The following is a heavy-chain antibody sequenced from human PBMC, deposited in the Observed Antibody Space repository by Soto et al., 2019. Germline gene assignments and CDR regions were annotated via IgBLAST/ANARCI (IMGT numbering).Heavy chain of an antibody. J-gene: IGHJ6*02. CDR2: INPNSGGT. Sequence: ASVKVSCKASGYTFTVYYMHWVRQAPGQGLEWMGWINPNSGGTNYAQKFQGRVTMTRDTSISTAYMELSRLRSDDTAVYYCARIGAYYYGMDVWGQGTTVTVSS. CDR1: GYTFTVYY. CDR3: ARIGAYYYGMDV. V-gene: IGHV1-2*02.